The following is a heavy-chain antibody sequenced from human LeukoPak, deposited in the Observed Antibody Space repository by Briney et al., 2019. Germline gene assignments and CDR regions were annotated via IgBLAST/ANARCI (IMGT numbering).Heavy chain of an antibody. CDR1: GYTLTELS. CDR3: ATSPGDFWSGYHRFDY. CDR2: FDPEDGET. Sequence: ASVKVSFKVSGYTLTELSMHWVRQAPGKGVEWMGGFDPEDGETIYAQKFQGRVTMTEDTSTDTAYMELSSLRSEDTAVYYCATSPGDFWSGYHRFDYWGQGTLVTVSS. V-gene: IGHV1-24*01. D-gene: IGHD3-3*01. J-gene: IGHJ4*02.